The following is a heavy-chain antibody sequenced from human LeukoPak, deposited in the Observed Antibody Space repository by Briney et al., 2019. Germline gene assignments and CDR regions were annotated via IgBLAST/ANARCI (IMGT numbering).Heavy chain of an antibody. V-gene: IGHV4-61*01. J-gene: IGHJ4*02. CDR1: GVSVSSGSYY. Sequence: SETLSLTCTVSGVSVSSGSYYWSWIRQPPGKGLEWIGYIYYSGSTNYNPSLKGRVTISVDTSKNQFSLKLSSVTAADTAVYYCARVSIAVAGTFGYWGQGTLVTVSS. D-gene: IGHD6-19*01. CDR2: IYYSGST. CDR3: ARVSIAVAGTFGY.